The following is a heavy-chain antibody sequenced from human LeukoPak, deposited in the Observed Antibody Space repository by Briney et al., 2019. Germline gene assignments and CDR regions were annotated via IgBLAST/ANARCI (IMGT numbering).Heavy chain of an antibody. D-gene: IGHD5-18*01. CDR3: ARGVTQLWPPYFDY. CDR1: GGSISSGDYY. V-gene: IGHV4-30-4*01. J-gene: IGHJ4*02. Sequence: PPETLSLTCTVSGGSISSGDYYWSWIRQPPGKGLEWIGYIYYSGSTYYNPSLKSRVTISVDTSKNQFSLKLSSVTAADTAVYYCARGVTQLWPPYFDYWGQGTLVTVSS. CDR2: IYYSGST.